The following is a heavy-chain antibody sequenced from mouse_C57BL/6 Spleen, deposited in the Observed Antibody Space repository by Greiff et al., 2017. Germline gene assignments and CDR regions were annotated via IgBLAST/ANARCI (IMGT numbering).Heavy chain of an antibody. V-gene: IGHV1-53*01. D-gene: IGHD1-1*01. CDR2: INPSNGGT. CDR3: AREDDYYGSSYAIAY. CDR1: GYTFTSYW. J-gene: IGHJ3*01. Sequence: QVQLQQPGTELVKPGASVKLSCKASGYTFTSYWMHWVKQRPGQGLEWIGNINPSNGGTNSNEKFKSKATLTVDKSSSTAYMQLSSLTSEESAVYYCAREDDYYGSSYAIAYWGQGTLVTVSA.